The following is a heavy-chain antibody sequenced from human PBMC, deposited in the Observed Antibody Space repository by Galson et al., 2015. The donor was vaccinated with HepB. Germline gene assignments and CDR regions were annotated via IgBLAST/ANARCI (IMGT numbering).Heavy chain of an antibody. Sequence: CAISGDSVSNNYAAWNWIRQSPSRGLEWLGRTYYRSTWYNDYANSVKSRVTINSDTSKNQFSLHLKSVTPDDTAVYYCAREIHKYFYDSSGYDYWGQGSLVTVSS. D-gene: IGHD3-22*01. J-gene: IGHJ4*02. CDR2: TYYRSTWYN. CDR1: GDSVSNNYAA. V-gene: IGHV6-1*01. CDR3: AREIHKYFYDSSGYDY.